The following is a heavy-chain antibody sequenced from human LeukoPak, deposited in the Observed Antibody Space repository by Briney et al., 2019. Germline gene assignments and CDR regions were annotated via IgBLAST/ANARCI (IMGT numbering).Heavy chain of an antibody. CDR3: ARDLERWLQFCDAFDI. J-gene: IGHJ3*02. V-gene: IGHV3-66*01. CDR1: GFTVSSNY. D-gene: IGHD5-24*01. CDR2: IYTGGTT. Sequence: GGSLRLSCAASGFTVSSNYMTWVRQAPGKGLEWVSIIYTGGTTYYADSVKGRFTISRDNSKNTLYLQMNSLRIEDTAVYYCARDLERWLQFCDAFDIWGQGTMVTVSS.